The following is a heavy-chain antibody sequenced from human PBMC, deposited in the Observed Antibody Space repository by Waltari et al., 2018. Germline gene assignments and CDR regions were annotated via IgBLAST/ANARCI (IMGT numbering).Heavy chain of an antibody. D-gene: IGHD6-13*01. CDR3: AHEASSWYAVSLFDY. CDR1: GFSLSTSGVG. J-gene: IGHJ4*02. Sequence: QITLKESGPTLVKPTQTLTLTCTFSGFSLSTSGVGVAWIRQPPGKALEWLALIYWNDDKRYSPSLKSRLTITKDTSKNQVVLTMTNMDPVGTATYYCAHEASSWYAVSLFDYWGQGTLVTVSS. CDR2: IYWNDDK. V-gene: IGHV2-5*01.